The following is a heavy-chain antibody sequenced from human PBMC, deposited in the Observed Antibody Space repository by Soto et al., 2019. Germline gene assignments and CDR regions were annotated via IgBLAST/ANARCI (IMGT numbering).Heavy chain of an antibody. CDR2: ISGSGVST. CDR1: GFTFSSSS. Sequence: PGGSLRLSCAACGFTFSSSSITWVRQAPGKGLEWLSAISGSGVSTYYADSVKGRFIISRDNSKNPLYLHMNSLRAEETAVYYCAKVSGSTTLDAFDILGQGIMVTLSS. V-gene: IGHV3-23*01. D-gene: IGHD1-26*01. J-gene: IGHJ3*02. CDR3: AKVSGSTTLDAFDI.